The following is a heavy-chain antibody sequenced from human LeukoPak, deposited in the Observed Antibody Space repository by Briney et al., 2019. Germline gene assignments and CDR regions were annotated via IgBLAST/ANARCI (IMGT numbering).Heavy chain of an antibody. Sequence: SETLSLTCTVSGGSISSSSYYWGWIRQPPGKGLEWIGSIYYSGSTYYNPSLKSRVTISVDTSKNQFSLKLSSVTAADTAVYYCARDSAGYSSNWFDPWGQGTLVTVSS. CDR3: ARDSAGYSSNWFDP. CDR2: IYYSGST. CDR1: GGSISSSSYY. V-gene: IGHV4-39*07. D-gene: IGHD6-13*01. J-gene: IGHJ5*02.